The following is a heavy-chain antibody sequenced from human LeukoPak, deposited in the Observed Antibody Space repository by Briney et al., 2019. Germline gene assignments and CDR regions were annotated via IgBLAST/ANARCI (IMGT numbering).Heavy chain of an antibody. CDR2: ISSRSTYI. Sequence: GGSLRLSCAASGFNFNNCTLNWVRQAPGKGLEWVSSISSRSTYIYYADSMKGRFTISRDNAKNSLYLQMNSLRAEDTAVYYCARSPGGTYYYYYMDVWGKGTTVTVSS. V-gene: IGHV3-21*01. D-gene: IGHD3-10*01. CDR3: ARSPGGTYYYYYMDV. J-gene: IGHJ6*03. CDR1: GFNFNNCT.